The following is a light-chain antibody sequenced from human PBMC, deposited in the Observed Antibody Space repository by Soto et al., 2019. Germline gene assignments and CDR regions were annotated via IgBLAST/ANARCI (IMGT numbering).Light chain of an antibody. J-gene: IGLJ2*01. CDR1: IDDIGAYDY. V-gene: IGLV2-14*01. CDR3: KSYTNSSAVV. Sequence: QSSLNRPAAVSGSPGQLITISCAGTIDDIGAYDYVAWYQQHPGNAPKLLVYEVTNRPSGVSDRFSGSKSGNTASLTISGLQAEDEADYYCKSYTNSSAVVFGGGTMVTVL. CDR2: EVT.